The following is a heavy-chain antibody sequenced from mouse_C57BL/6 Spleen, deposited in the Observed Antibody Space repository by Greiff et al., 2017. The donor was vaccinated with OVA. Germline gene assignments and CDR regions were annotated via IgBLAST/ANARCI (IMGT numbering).Heavy chain of an antibody. CDR1: GYTFTSYW. Sequence: QVQLQQPGTELVKPGASVKLSCKASGYTFTSYWMHWVKQRPGQGLEWIGNINPSNGGTTYNEKFKSKATMTVDKSSSTAYMQLSSLTAEDAAVYYCAKSHYYGSSPWFAYWGQGTLVTVSA. CDR3: AKSHYYGSSPWFAY. D-gene: IGHD1-1*01. J-gene: IGHJ3*01. CDR2: INPSNGGT. V-gene: IGHV1-53*01.